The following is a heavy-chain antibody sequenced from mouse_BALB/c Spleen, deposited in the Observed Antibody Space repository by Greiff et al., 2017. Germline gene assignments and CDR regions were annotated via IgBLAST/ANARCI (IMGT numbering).Heavy chain of an antibody. Sequence: QVQLQQSGAELARPGASVKMSCKASGYTFTSYTMLWVKQRPGQGLEWIGYINPSSGYTNYNQKFKDKATLTADKSSSTAYMQLSSLTSEDSAVYYCARVGRGYFDYWGQGTTLTVSS. J-gene: IGHJ2*01. D-gene: IGHD4-1*01. CDR1: GYTFTSYT. V-gene: IGHV1-4*01. CDR3: ARVGRGYFDY. CDR2: INPSSGYT.